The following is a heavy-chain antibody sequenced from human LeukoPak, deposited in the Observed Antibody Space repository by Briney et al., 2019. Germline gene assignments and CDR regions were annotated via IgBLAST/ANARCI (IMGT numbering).Heavy chain of an antibody. V-gene: IGHV1-2*02. D-gene: IGHD2-2*01. CDR3: ARERHCGSTSCPYDY. CDR1: GYTFTDYF. CDR2: VYPKTGDT. Sequence: VASVKVSCKASGYTFTDYFVHWVRQAPGQGLEWMGWVYPKTGDTSYAQKFQGRVTTARDASIRTAYMELSRLTSDDTAVYFCARERHCGSTSCPYDYWGQGTLVTVSS. J-gene: IGHJ4*02.